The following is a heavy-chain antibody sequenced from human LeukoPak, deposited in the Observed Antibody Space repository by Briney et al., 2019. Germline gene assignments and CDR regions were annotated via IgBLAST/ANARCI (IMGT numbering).Heavy chain of an antibody. CDR1: GFTVDDYG. D-gene: IGHD2-21*02. V-gene: IGHV3-20*04. CDR3: ARDYCGGDCYPFDY. Sequence: GGSLRLSCAASGFTVDDYGMSWVRQAPGKGLEWVSGINWNGGSTGYADSVKGRFTISRDNAKSTVYLQMNSLRAEDTALYYCARDYCGGDCYPFDYWGQGTLVTVSS. J-gene: IGHJ4*02. CDR2: INWNGGST.